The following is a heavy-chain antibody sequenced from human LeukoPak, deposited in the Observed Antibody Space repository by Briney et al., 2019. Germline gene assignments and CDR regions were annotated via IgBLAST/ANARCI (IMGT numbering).Heavy chain of an antibody. J-gene: IGHJ4*02. CDR1: GFTFSSYS. CDR3: AKDSAKKYDDY. D-gene: IGHD2/OR15-2a*01. V-gene: IGHV3-23*01. Sequence: GGSLRLSCAASGFTFSSYSMNWVRQAPGKGLEWVSAIRGSGGSTYYADSVKGRFTISRDNSKNTLYLQMNSLRAEDTAVYYCAKDSAKKYDDYWGQGTLVTVSS. CDR2: IRGSGGST.